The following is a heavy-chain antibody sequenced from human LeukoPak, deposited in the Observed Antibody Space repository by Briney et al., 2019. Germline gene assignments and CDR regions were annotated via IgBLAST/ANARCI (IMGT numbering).Heavy chain of an antibody. D-gene: IGHD3-10*01. CDR2: ISSDGGTT. J-gene: IGHJ4*02. CDR1: GFSFSSFV. V-gene: IGHV3-64D*06. CDR3: VKSRKRGRLLSSGESYTFDY. Sequence: PGGSLRLSCSASGFSFSSFVMHWVRQAPGKGLEYVSSISSDGGTTNYADSVKGRFTISRDISKSTLDLQMTSLRPEDTALYHCVKSRKRGRLLSSGESYTFDYWGQGTLVTVSS.